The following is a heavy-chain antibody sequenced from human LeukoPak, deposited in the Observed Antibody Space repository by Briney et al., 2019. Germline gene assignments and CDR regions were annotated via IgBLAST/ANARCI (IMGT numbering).Heavy chain of an antibody. CDR1: GFTFSSYS. Sequence: PGGSLRLSCAASGFTFSSYSMNWVRQAPGKGLEWVSSISSSSNYIYYADPVKGRFTISRDNAKNSLYLQMNSLRAEDTAVYYCARRDSSGYCYRFDYWGQGTLVTVSS. CDR3: ARRDSSGYCYRFDY. V-gene: IGHV3-21*01. CDR2: ISSSSNYI. J-gene: IGHJ4*02. D-gene: IGHD3-22*01.